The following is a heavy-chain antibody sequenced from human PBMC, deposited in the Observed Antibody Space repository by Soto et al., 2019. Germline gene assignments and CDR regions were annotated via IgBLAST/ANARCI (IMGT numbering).Heavy chain of an antibody. CDR2: ISSSSSTI. CDR1: GFTFSSYS. D-gene: IGHD4-4*01. J-gene: IGHJ5*02. V-gene: IGHV3-48*02. Sequence: EVQLVESGGGLVQPGGSLRLSCAASGFTFSSYSMNWVRQAPGKGLEWVSYISSSSSTIYYADSVKGRFTISRDNAKNSLYLQMNSLGDEDTAVYYCARDRRNYVNWFDPWGQGTLVTVSS. CDR3: ARDRRNYVNWFDP.